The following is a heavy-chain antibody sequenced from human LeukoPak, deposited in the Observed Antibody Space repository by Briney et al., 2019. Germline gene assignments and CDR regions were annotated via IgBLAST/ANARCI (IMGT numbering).Heavy chain of an antibody. CDR3: ARIGMVREPGSDY. D-gene: IGHD3-10*01. CDR2: IIPIFGTA. Sequence: ASVKVSCKASGGTFSSYAISWVRQAPGQGLEWMGGIIPIFGTANYAQKFQGRVTITADESTSTAYMELSSLKSEDTAVYYCARIGMVREPGSDYWGQGTLVTVSS. CDR1: GGTFSSYA. J-gene: IGHJ4*02. V-gene: IGHV1-69*13.